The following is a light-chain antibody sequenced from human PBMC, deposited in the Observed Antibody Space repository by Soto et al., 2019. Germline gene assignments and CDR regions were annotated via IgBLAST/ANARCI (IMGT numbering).Light chain of an antibody. CDR1: QSVSSN. J-gene: IGKJ1*01. CDR2: GAS. Sequence: ENVMTPSTATLSVSPGERATLSCRASQSVSSNLAWYQQKPGQAPRLLIYGASTRATGIPARFSGSGSDTEFTLTISSPQPEDFAAYYCQQYNNCPGTFGQGTKVDI. V-gene: IGKV3-15*01. CDR3: QQYNNCPGT.